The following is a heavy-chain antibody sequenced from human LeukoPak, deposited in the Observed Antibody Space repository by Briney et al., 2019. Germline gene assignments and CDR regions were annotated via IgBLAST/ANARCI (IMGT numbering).Heavy chain of an antibody. CDR3: ARERGYGSGRKAFDI. CDR1: GFTFSSEG. Sequence: GGSLRLSCAASGFTFSSEGMHWVRQAPGRGLEYVSAISSTGSSTFYANSVKGRFIISRDNSKNTLYLQMGSLRAEDMAVYYCARERGYGSGRKAFDIWGQGTMVTISS. CDR2: ISSTGSST. J-gene: IGHJ3*02. V-gene: IGHV3-64*01. D-gene: IGHD3-10*01.